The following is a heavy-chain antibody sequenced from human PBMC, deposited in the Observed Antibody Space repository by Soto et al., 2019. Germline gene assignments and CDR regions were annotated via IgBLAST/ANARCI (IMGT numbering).Heavy chain of an antibody. Sequence: QVQLQESGPGLVKPSQTLSLTCTVSGGSVRSDYYWSWIRQPPGKGLEWIGYIDHGGTTYYNPSLKSRVTISVDTSKNQFSLKLTSVTAADTAVYFCARDPKGWGAFDIWGQGTMVTVSS. CDR2: IDHGGTT. D-gene: IGHD6-19*01. V-gene: IGHV4-30-4*01. J-gene: IGHJ3*02. CDR3: ARDPKGWGAFDI. CDR1: GGSVRSDYY.